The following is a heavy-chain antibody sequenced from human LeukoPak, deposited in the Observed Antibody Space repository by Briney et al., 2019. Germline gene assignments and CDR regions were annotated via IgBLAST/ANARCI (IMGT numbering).Heavy chain of an antibody. D-gene: IGHD1-26*01. CDR2: ISSSGSTI. CDR3: AKDGGSGRFDY. CDR1: GFTFSSYE. Sequence: PGGSLRLSCAASGFTFSSYEMNWVRQAPGKGLEWVSYISSSGSTIYYADSVKGRFTISRDNSKNTLYLQMNSLRGDDTAVYYCAKDGGSGRFDYWGQGTLVTVSS. V-gene: IGHV3-48*03. J-gene: IGHJ4*02.